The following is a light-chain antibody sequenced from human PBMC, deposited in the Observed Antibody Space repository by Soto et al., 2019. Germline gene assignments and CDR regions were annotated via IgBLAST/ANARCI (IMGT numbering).Light chain of an antibody. CDR1: QGIRNY. J-gene: IGKJ3*01. CDR3: QKYNSAQFT. Sequence: DIQMTQSPSSLSASVGDRVTITCRASQGIRNYLAWYQQKPGKVPKLLIYAASTLQSGVPSRFSGSGSGTDFTLTISSLQPEDVATYYSQKYNSAQFTFGPGTKVDIK. CDR2: AAS. V-gene: IGKV1-27*01.